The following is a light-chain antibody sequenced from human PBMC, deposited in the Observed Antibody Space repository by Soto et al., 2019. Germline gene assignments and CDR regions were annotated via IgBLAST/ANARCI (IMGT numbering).Light chain of an antibody. CDR3: CSYAGSYPSV. Sequence: QSALTQPRSVSGSPGQSVTISCTGTSSVVGGYNYVSWYQQHPGKAPKLMIYDVSKRPSGVPDRFSGSKSGNTASLTISGLQAEDEADYYCCSYAGSYPSVFGTGTKVTVL. V-gene: IGLV2-11*01. CDR2: DVS. CDR1: SSVVGGYNY. J-gene: IGLJ1*01.